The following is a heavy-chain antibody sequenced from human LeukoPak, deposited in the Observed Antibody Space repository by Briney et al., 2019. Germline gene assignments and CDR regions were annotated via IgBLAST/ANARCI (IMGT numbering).Heavy chain of an antibody. J-gene: IGHJ4*02. Sequence: SETLSLTCTVSGGSISSYYWSWIRQPPGKGLEWIGYIYYSGSTNYNPSLKSRVTISVDTSKNQFSLKLSSVTAADTAVYYCASTDYYGMGGFGYWGQGTLVTVSS. CDR3: ASTDYYGMGGFGY. D-gene: IGHD3-10*01. V-gene: IGHV4-59*08. CDR2: IYYSGST. CDR1: GGSISSYY.